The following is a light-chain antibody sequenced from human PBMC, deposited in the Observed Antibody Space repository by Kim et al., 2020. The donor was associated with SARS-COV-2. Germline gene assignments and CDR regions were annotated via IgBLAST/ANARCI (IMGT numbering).Light chain of an antibody. CDR3: NTRDSSGYHHYV. Sequence: SSELTQDPAVSVALGQTVRITCQGDSLRSYYASWYQQKPGQAPVLVIYGKNNRPSGIPDRFSGSSSGKTASLTITGAQAEDEADYYCNTRDSSGYHHYVF. CDR1: SLRSYY. CDR2: GKN. J-gene: IGLJ1*01. V-gene: IGLV3-19*01.